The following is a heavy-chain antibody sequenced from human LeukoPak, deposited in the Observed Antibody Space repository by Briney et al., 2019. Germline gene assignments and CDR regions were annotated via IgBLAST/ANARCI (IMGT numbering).Heavy chain of an antibody. CDR1: GYTFTGYY. CDR2: INPSGGST. J-gene: IGHJ4*02. D-gene: IGHD5-24*01. Sequence: GASVKVSCKASGYTFTGYYMHWVRQAPGQGLEWMGIINPSGGSTSYAQKFQGRVTMTRDTSTSTVYMELSSLRSEDTAVYYCAREWRDGYNSTRGGLLLFDYWGQGTLVTVSS. V-gene: IGHV1-46*01. CDR3: AREWRDGYNSTRGGLLLFDY.